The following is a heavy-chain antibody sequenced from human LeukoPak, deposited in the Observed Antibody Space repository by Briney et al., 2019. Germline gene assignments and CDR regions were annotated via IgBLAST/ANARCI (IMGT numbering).Heavy chain of an antibody. CDR2: ISYDGSNE. V-gene: IGHV3-30*03. D-gene: IGHD3-3*01. CDR1: GFTFSNYG. Sequence: GGSLRLSCAASGFTFSNYGMHWVRQAPGKGLEWVAVISYDGSNEYYADSVKGRFTISRDNSKNTLYLQMNGLRAEDTAVYYCARVVRIFGGPDYWGQGTLVTVSS. J-gene: IGHJ4*02. CDR3: ARVVRIFGGPDY.